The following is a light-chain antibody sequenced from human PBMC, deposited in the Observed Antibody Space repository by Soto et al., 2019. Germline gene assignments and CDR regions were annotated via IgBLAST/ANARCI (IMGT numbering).Light chain of an antibody. V-gene: IGKV3D-15*01. J-gene: IGKJ1*01. Sequence: EILMTQSPATLSVSPGERVTLSCRAGQSISSNFLAWYQQKPGQAPRLLIYATSSRATGIPGRFSGSGSGTEFTLTISSLQPDDFATYYCQQYKTYWTFGQGTKVDIK. CDR3: QQYKTYWT. CDR2: ATS. CDR1: QSISSN.